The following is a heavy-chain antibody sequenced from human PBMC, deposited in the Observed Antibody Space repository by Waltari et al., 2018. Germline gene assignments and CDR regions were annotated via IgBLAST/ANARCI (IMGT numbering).Heavy chain of an antibody. V-gene: IGHV1-2*06. CDR2: INPNSGGT. D-gene: IGHD6-19*01. J-gene: IGHJ4*02. CDR1: GYTFTGYY. CDR3: ARRVYRRIAVAGANYFDY. Sequence: QVQLVQSGAEVKKPGASVKVSCKASGYTFTGYYMHWVRQAPGQGLEWMGRINPNSGGTNYAQKFQGRVTMTRDTSISTAYMELSRLRSDDTAVYYCARRVYRRIAVAGANYFDYWGQGTLVTVSS.